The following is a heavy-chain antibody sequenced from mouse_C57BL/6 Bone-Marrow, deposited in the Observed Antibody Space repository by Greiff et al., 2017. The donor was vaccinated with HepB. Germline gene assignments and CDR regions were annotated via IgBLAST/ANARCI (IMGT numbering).Heavy chain of an antibody. D-gene: IGHD1-1*01. CDR1: GFTFSSYG. Sequence: DVKLQESGGDLVKPGGSLKLSCAASGFTFSSYGMSWVRQTPDKRLEWVATISSGGSYTYYPDSVKGRFTISRDNAKNTLYLQMSSLKSEDTAMYYCARHPITTVGAYWGQGTLVTVSA. CDR2: ISSGGSYT. J-gene: IGHJ3*01. V-gene: IGHV5-6*02. CDR3: ARHPITTVGAY.